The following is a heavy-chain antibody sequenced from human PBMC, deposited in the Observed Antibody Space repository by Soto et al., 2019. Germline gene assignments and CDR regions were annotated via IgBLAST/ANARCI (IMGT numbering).Heavy chain of an antibody. CDR1: GFTFRTYG. CDR3: ARDHYDSSIGPDY. CDR2: ISYDGIQK. V-gene: IGHV3-33*05. D-gene: IGHD3-22*01. Sequence: ESGGGVVQPGRSLRLSCAASGFTFRTYGMHWVRQAPGKGLEWVAAISYDGIQKYYADSVKGRFTISRDSAKSTVYLEMNSLRAEDTAVYYCARDHYDSSIGPDYWGQGTLVTVSS. J-gene: IGHJ4*02.